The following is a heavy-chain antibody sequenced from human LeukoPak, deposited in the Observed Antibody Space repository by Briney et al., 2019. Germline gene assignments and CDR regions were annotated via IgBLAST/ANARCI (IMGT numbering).Heavy chain of an antibody. V-gene: IGHV4-39*07. Sequence: SETLSLTCTVSGGSISSSSYYWGWIRQPPGKGLEWIGSIYYSGSTYYNPSLKSRVTISVDTSKNQFSLKLSSVTAADTAVYYCARPYYDFWSGLGAGFDYWGQGTLVTVSS. J-gene: IGHJ4*02. CDR2: IYYSGST. D-gene: IGHD3-3*01. CDR1: GGSISSSSYY. CDR3: ARPYYDFWSGLGAGFDY.